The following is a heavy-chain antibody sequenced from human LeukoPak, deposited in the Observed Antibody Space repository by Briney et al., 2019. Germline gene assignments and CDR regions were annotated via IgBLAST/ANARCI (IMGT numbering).Heavy chain of an antibody. V-gene: IGHV5-51*01. J-gene: IGHJ4*02. D-gene: IGHD2-2*01. CDR2: IYPGDSDT. CDR3: ARTMGTSTSSTLDY. Sequence: IIYPGDSDTRYSPSFQGQVTISADKSITTAYLQWSSLKASDTAIYYCARTMGTSTSSTLDYWGQGTLVTVSS.